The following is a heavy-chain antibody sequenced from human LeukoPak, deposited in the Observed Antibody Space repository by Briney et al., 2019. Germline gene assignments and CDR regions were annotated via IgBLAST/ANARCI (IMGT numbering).Heavy chain of an antibody. Sequence: GGSLRLSCAASGFTFSSYGRHWVRQAPGKGLEWVAVIWYDGSNKYYADSVKGRFAISRDNSKNTLYLQMNSLRAEDTAVYYCAKDRYSHGMRLSYWRQGTLVTVCS. D-gene: IGHD5-18*01. V-gene: IGHV3-33*06. CDR2: IWYDGSNK. CDR1: GFTFSSYG. J-gene: IGHJ4*02. CDR3: AKDRYSHGMRLSY.